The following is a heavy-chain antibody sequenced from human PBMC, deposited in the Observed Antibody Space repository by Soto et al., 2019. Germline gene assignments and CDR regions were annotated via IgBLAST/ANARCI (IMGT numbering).Heavy chain of an antibody. Sequence: ASVKVSCKASGYTFTSYGITWVRQAPGQGLEWMGWISAYNGNTNYAQKLQGRVTMTTDTSTSTAYMELRSLRSDDTAVYYCARLHYDILTGPDAFDIWGQGTMVTVSS. V-gene: IGHV1-18*01. CDR1: GYTFTSYG. D-gene: IGHD3-9*01. CDR2: ISAYNGNT. CDR3: ARLHYDILTGPDAFDI. J-gene: IGHJ3*02.